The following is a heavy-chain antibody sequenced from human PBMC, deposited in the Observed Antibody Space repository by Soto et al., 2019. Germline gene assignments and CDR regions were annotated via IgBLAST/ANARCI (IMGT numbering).Heavy chain of an antibody. J-gene: IGHJ5*02. CDR2: IYHNGST. CDR3: ARARGAIFGVVIRNWFDP. Sequence: SETLSLTCAVSGDSISSSNWWSWVRQSPRKGLEWLGEIYHNGSTNYNPSLKSRVAISVDKSKNQFSLKLMSVTAADTAVYYCARARGAIFGVVIRNWFDPWGKGTLVTVSS. CDR1: GDSISSSNW. V-gene: IGHV4-4*02. D-gene: IGHD3-3*01.